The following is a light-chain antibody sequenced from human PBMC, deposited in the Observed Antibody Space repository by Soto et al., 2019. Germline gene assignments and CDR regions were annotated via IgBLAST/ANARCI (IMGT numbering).Light chain of an antibody. V-gene: IGKV3-20*01. CDR1: QSVSSSY. CDR3: QQYGSSPYP. J-gene: IGKJ2*01. Sequence: EIVLTQSPGTLSLSPGERATLSCRTSQSVSSSYLAWYQQKPGQAPRLLIYGTSSRATGIPATFSGSGSGTDFTLTISRLEPEDFAVYYCQQYGSSPYPFGQGTKLEIK. CDR2: GTS.